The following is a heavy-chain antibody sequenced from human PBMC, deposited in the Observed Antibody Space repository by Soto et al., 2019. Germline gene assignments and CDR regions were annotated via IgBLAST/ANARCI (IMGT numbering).Heavy chain of an antibody. V-gene: IGHV4-30-4*01. Sequence: QVQLQEAGPGLVKPSQTLSLTCTVSGGSISSGDYYWRWIRQPPGGGREWLGYIYYCGSTYYNPSLKRRVTISVDTSKNQFSLKLSSVTAADTAVYYCASLDYGGNSRWGQGTLVTVSS. J-gene: IGHJ4*02. CDR2: IYYCGST. D-gene: IGHD4-17*01. CDR1: GGSISSGDYY. CDR3: ASLDYGGNSR.